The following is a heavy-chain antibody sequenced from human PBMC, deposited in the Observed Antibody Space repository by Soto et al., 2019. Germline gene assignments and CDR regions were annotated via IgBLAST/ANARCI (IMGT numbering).Heavy chain of an antibody. D-gene: IGHD4-17*01. CDR3: AKANTAHYYFDY. J-gene: IGHJ4*02. V-gene: IGHV1-46*01. CDR1: GYTFTNYY. CDR2: INPSSGST. Sequence: ASVKVSCKASGYTFTNYYMHWVRQAPGQGLEWMGIINPSSGSTTYAQKFQGRVTMTRGTSTTTVYMELSSLRSEDTAIYYCAKANTAHYYFDYWGQGTLVTVSS.